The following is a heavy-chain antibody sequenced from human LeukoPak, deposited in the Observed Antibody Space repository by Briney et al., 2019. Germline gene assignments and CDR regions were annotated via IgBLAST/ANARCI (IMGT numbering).Heavy chain of an antibody. CDR3: AKTLQGIAAAGGFDY. CDR2: ISGSGGST. D-gene: IGHD6-13*01. Sequence: GGSLRLSCAASGFAFSSYAMSWVRQAPGKGLEWVSAISGSGGSTYYADSVKGRFTISRDNSKNTLYLQMNSLRAEDTAVYYCAKTLQGIAAAGGFDYWGQGTLVTVSS. J-gene: IGHJ4*02. V-gene: IGHV3-23*01. CDR1: GFAFSSYA.